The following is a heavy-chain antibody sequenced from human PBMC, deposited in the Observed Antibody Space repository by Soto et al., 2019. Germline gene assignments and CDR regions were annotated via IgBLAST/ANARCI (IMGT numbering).Heavy chain of an antibody. CDR3: ARDSLYEYYDFWSGATRAPVYYYYGMDV. CDR1: GFTFSSYW. D-gene: IGHD3-3*01. CDR2: INSDGSST. V-gene: IGHV3-74*01. Sequence: GSLRLSCAASGFTFSSYWMHWVRQAPGKGLVWVSRINSDGSSTSYADSVKGRFTISRDNAKNTLYLQMNSLRAEDTAVYYCARDSLYEYYDFWSGATRAPVYYYYGMDVWGQGTTVTVSS. J-gene: IGHJ6*02.